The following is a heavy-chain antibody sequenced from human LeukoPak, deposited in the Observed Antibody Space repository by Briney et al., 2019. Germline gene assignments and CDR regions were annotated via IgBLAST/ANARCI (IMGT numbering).Heavy chain of an antibody. V-gene: IGHV3-74*01. Sequence: GGFLRLSCSASGFTFSSYWMHWVRQAPGKGLVWVSRINSDGSSTSYADSVKGRFTISRDNAKSTLYLQMNSLRAEDTAVYYCARDGLYYYDSSGYYVYWGQGTLVTVSS. J-gene: IGHJ4*02. CDR2: INSDGSST. D-gene: IGHD3-22*01. CDR3: ARDGLYYYDSSGYYVY. CDR1: GFTFSSYW.